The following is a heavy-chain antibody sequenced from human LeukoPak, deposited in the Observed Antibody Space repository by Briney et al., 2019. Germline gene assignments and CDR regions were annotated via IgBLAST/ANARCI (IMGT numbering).Heavy chain of an antibody. CDR1: RFTFSSYE. J-gene: IGHJ6*03. CDR2: ISSSGSTI. V-gene: IGHV3-48*03. CDR3: ARTRGYSYGYFYYYMDV. D-gene: IGHD5-18*01. Sequence: GGSLRLSCAASRFTFSSYEMNWVRQAPGKGLEWVSYISSSGSTIYYADSVKGRFTISRDNAKNSLYLQMNSLRAEDTAVYYCARTRGYSYGYFYYYMDVWGKGTTVTVSS.